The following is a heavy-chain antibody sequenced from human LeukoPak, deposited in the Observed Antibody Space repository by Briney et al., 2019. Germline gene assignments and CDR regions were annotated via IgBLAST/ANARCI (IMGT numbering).Heavy chain of an antibody. V-gene: IGHV1-2*02. CDR1: GYTFTGYY. CDR2: INPNSGGT. Sequence: GASVKVSCKASGYTFTGYYMHWVRQAPGQGLEWMGWINPNSGGTNYAQKFQGRVTMTRDTSISTAYMELSRLRSDDTAVYYCARDLRFLEWSPNWFDPWGQGTLVTVSS. D-gene: IGHD3-3*01. J-gene: IGHJ5*02. CDR3: ARDLRFLEWSPNWFDP.